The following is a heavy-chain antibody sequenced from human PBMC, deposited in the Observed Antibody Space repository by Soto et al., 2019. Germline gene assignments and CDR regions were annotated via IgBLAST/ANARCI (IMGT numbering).Heavy chain of an antibody. D-gene: IGHD3-22*01. CDR1: GGTFNSYA. CDR3: TRCGIRDQIIGYYLGIDGMDV. Sequence: QVQLVQSGAEVKKPESSVRVSCKASGGTFNSYAITWVRQAPGQGLEWMGGTIPIFGTTNYAEKFKGRVTIRADESTNTAYVELRILRSEDTAVYYCTRCGIRDQIIGYYLGIDGMDVWGQGTTVIVSS. V-gene: IGHV1-69*12. CDR2: TIPIFGTT. J-gene: IGHJ6*02.